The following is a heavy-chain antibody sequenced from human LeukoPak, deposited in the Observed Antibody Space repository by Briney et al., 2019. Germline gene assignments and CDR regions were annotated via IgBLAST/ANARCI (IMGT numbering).Heavy chain of an antibody. J-gene: IGHJ4*02. CDR2: IHHSGST. CDR3: ARGNGFFDY. V-gene: IGHV4-34*01. D-gene: IGHD4-17*01. CDR1: GGSFRGYY. Sequence: SETLSLTCAVYGGSFRGYYWSWIRQPPGKGLEWIGEIHHSGSTNYNPSLKSRVTISVDKSKNQFSLKLSSVTAADTAVYYCARGNGFFDYWGQGTLVTVSS.